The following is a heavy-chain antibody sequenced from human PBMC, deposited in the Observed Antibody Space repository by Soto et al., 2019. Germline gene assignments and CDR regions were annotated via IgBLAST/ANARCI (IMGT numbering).Heavy chain of an antibody. V-gene: IGHV1-18*01. Sequence: ASVKVSCKASGYTFTSYGISWARQAPGQGLEWMGWISAYNGNTNYAQKLQGRVTMTTDTSTSTAYMELRSLRSDDTAVYYCARGGALLRFLSDYYGMDVWGQGTTVTVSS. D-gene: IGHD3-3*01. CDR1: GYTFTSYG. J-gene: IGHJ6*02. CDR3: ARGGALLRFLSDYYGMDV. CDR2: ISAYNGNT.